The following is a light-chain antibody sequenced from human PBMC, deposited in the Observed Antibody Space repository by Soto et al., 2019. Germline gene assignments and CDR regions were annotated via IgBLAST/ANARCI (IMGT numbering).Light chain of an antibody. Sequence: EIVLTQSPVTLSLSPGERATLSCRASQSVSSHLAWYQHKPGQAPRLLIYAASSRATGSPDRFSGGGSGTDFTLTISRLEPEDFAVYYCQQYGYSPITFGQGTRLEIK. CDR3: QQYGYSPIT. CDR2: AAS. J-gene: IGKJ5*01. CDR1: QSVSSH. V-gene: IGKV3-20*01.